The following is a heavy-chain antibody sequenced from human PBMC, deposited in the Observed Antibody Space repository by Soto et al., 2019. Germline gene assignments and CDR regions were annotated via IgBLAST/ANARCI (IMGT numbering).Heavy chain of an antibody. CDR3: TRAGIDRTGTTHYYYGMDV. CDR2: IRSKGYGGTT. D-gene: IGHD1-1*01. Sequence: PGGSLRLSCTTSGFTFADNAMSWVRQAPGKGLEWVGFIRSKGYGGTTDYAASVKGRCTFSRDDSKSIAYLQMNGLKTEDTAVYYCTRAGIDRTGTTHYYYGMDVWGQGTTVTVSS. CDR1: GFTFADNA. V-gene: IGHV3-49*04. J-gene: IGHJ6*02.